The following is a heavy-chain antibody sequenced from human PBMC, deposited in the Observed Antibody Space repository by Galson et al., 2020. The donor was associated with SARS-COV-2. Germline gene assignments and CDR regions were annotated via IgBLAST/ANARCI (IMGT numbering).Heavy chain of an antibody. J-gene: IGHJ3*02. V-gene: IGHV3-74*01. CDR1: GFTFSNYW. D-gene: IGHD3-16*01. Sequence: GQSLKISCAASGFTFSNYWMHWVRQVPGKGLVWVSRIKTDGSITTYADSVKGRFTISRDNAKNTVYLQMNSLRVEDTAMYFCSRDRGASDIWGQGTMVIVSS. CDR2: IKTDGSIT. CDR3: SRDRGASDI.